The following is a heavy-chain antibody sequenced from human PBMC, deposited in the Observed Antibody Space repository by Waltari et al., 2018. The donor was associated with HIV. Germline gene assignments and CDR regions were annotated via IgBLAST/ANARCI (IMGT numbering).Heavy chain of an antibody. Sequence: QLQLQESGPGLVKPSETLSLTCTVSGGSISSSSYYWGWIRPPPGKGLEWIWSIYYSGSTSYNPSLKSRVTISVDTSKNQFSLKLSSVTAADTAVYYCASGPLKGVLVAMPMGWFDPWGQGTLVTVSS. CDR3: ASGPLKGVLVAMPMGWFDP. J-gene: IGHJ5*02. V-gene: IGHV4-39*01. D-gene: IGHD2-8*02. CDR2: IYYSGST. CDR1: GGSISSSSYY.